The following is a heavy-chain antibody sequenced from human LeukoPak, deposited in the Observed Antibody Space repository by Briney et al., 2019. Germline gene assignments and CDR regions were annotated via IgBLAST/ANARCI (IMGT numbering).Heavy chain of an antibody. CDR3: ARRGGYSSGYIDY. J-gene: IGHJ4*02. CDR2: IYYSGST. D-gene: IGHD6-19*01. Sequence: SETLSLTCTVSGGSISSGDYYWSWIRQHPGKGLEWIGYIYYSGSTYYNPSLKSRVTISVDTSKNQFSLKLSSVTAADTAVYYCARRGGYSSGYIDYWGQGTLVTVSS. V-gene: IGHV4-30-4*01. CDR1: GGSISSGDYY.